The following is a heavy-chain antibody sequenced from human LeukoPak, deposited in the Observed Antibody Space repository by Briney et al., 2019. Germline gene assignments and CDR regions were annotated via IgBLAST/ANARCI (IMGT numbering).Heavy chain of an antibody. CDR2: IYTSGST. D-gene: IGHD6-6*01. Sequence: SQTLSLTCTVSGGSISSGSYYWSWIRQPAGKGLEWIGRIYTSGSTNYNPSLKSRVTISVDTSKNQFSLKLSSVTAADTAVYYCAGSIAARRGAWFDPWGPGTLVTVSS. J-gene: IGHJ5*02. V-gene: IGHV4-61*02. CDR1: GGSISSGSYY. CDR3: AGSIAARRGAWFDP.